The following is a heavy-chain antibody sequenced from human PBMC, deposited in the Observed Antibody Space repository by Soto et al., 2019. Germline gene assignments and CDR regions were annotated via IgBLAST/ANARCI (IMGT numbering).Heavy chain of an antibody. CDR2: IIPIFGTA. CDR1: GGTFSSYA. Sequence: VASVKVSCKASGGTFSSYAISWVRQAPGQGLEWMGGIIPIFGTANYAQKFQGRVTTTADKSKNSLYLQMNSLRAEDTAVYYCASGEYYYYGMDVWGQGTTVTVSS. V-gene: IGHV1-69*06. CDR3: ASGEYYYYGMDV. J-gene: IGHJ6*02.